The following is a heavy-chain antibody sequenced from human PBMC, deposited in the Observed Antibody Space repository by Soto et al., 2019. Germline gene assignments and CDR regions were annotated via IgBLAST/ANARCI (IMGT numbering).Heavy chain of an antibody. CDR1: GGTFSSYA. D-gene: IGHD3-16*02. CDR2: IIPIFGTA. Sequence: GASVKVTFKASGGTFSSYAISWLRQAPGQGLEWMGGIIPIFGTANYAQKFQGRVTITADESTSTAYMELSSLRSEDTAVYYCASREGVLSFSNWFDPWGQGTLVTVSS. V-gene: IGHV1-69*13. J-gene: IGHJ5*02. CDR3: ASREGVLSFSNWFDP.